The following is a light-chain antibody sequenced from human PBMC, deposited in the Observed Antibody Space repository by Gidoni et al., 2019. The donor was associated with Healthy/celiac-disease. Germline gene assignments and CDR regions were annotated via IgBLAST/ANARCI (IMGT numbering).Light chain of an antibody. V-gene: IGKV3-11*01. CDR3: QQRSVDVT. Sequence: EIVLTQSPATLSLSPGERATLSCRASQSVSSYLAWYQQKPGQAPRLLIYDASNRATGIPARFSGSGSGTDFTLTISSLEPEDFAVYYCQQRSVDVTFXXXTKVEIK. J-gene: IGKJ1*01. CDR1: QSVSSY. CDR2: DAS.